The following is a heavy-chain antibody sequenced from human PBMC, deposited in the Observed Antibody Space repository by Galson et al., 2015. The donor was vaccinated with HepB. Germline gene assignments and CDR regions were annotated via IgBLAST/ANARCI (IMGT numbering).Heavy chain of an antibody. J-gene: IGHJ4*02. Sequence: SLRLSCAASGFTLSSFSMHWVRQAPGKGLDWVAVISYDGSNRFYADSVKGRFTISRDNSKNTLYLQMNSLRAEDTAVYSCAKDSPETGLWFDYWGQGTLVTVSS. D-gene: IGHD5-18*01. CDR3: AKDSPETGLWFDY. CDR2: ISYDGSNR. V-gene: IGHV3-30*18. CDR1: GFTLSSFS.